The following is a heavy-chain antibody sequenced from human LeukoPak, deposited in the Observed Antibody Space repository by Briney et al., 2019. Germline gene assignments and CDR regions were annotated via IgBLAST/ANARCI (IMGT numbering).Heavy chain of an antibody. CDR2: INHSGST. J-gene: IGHJ4*02. V-gene: IGHV4-34*01. CDR1: GGSFSGYY. D-gene: IGHD3-10*01. CDR3: AETYGSGSYYTY. Sequence: SETLSLTCAVYGGSFSGYYWSWIRQPPGKGLEWIGEINHSGSTNYNPSLKSRVTISVDTSKNQFSLKLSSVTAADTAVYYCAETYGSGSYYTYWGQGTLVTVSS.